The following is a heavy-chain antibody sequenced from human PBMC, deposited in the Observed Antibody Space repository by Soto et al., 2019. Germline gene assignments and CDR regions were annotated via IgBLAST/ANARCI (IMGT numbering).Heavy chain of an antibody. D-gene: IGHD2-21*02. CDR2: INPSGGST. CDR3: ARDAYCGGDCYSGYFDY. CDR1: GYTFTSYY. V-gene: IGHV1-46*01. J-gene: IGHJ4*02. Sequence: GGSVKVSFKASGYTFTSYYMHWVRQAPGQGLEWMGIINPSGGSTSYAQKFQGRVTMTRDTSTSTVYMELSSLRSEDTAVYYCARDAYCGGDCYSGYFDYWGQGTLVTVSS.